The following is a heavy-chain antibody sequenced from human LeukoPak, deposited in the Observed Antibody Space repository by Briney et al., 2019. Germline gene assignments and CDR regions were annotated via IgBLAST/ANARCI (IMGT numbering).Heavy chain of an antibody. CDR2: INHSGST. D-gene: IGHD3-3*01. CDR3: ARDGDPRFLEWLSLDY. J-gene: IGHJ4*02. CDR1: GGSFSGYY. V-gene: IGHV4-34*01. Sequence: SETLSLTCAVYGGSFSGYYWSWIRQPPGKGLEWIGEINHSGSTNYNPSLKSRVTISVDTSKNQFSLKLSSVTAADTAVYYCARDGDPRFLEWLSLDYWGQGTLVTVSS.